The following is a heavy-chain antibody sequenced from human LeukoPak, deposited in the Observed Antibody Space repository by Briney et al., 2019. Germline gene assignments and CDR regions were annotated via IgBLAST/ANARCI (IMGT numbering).Heavy chain of an antibody. D-gene: IGHD6-6*01. V-gene: IGHV3-23*01. CDR2: ISGSGGST. Sequence: GGSLRLSCAASGFTFSSYAMSWVRQAPGKGLEWVSAISGSGGSTYYADSVKGRFTISRDNSKNTLYLQMNSLRAEDTAVYYCAKLYCSSSSSSWFDPWGQGTLVTVSS. CDR3: AKLYCSSSSSSWFDP. J-gene: IGHJ5*02. CDR1: GFTFSSYA.